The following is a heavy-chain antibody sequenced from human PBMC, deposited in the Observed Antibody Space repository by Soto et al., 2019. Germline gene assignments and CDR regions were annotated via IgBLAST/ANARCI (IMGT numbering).Heavy chain of an antibody. J-gene: IGHJ2*01. CDR1: GFTFASYA. V-gene: IGHV3-23*01. Sequence: EVQLLESGGGLVQPGGSLRLSCEASGFTFASYAMNWVRQAPGKGLEWVSSISGSGRNTYFGDSVKGRFTISRDNSKNTLYLQMNSLRAEDSAVYYCAKVLGGGGWYGYWYFDLWGRGTLVTVSS. D-gene: IGHD6-19*01. CDR2: ISGSGRNT. CDR3: AKVLGGGGWYGYWYFDL.